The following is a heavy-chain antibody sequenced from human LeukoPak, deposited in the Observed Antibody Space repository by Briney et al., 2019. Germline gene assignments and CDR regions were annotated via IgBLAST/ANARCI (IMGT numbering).Heavy chain of an antibody. J-gene: IGHJ5*02. D-gene: IGHD1-20*01. CDR1: GGSISSYY. CDR3: ARERITGTTVRFDP. V-gene: IGHV4-59*12. Sequence: SETLSLTCTVSGGSISSYYWSWIRQPPGKGLEWIGYIYYSGSTNYNPSLKSRVTISVDTSKNQFSLKLSSVTAADTAVYYCARERITGTTVRFDPWGQGTLVTVSS. CDR2: IYYSGST.